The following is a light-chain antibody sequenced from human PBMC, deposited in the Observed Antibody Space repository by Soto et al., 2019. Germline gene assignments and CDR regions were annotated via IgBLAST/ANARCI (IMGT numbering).Light chain of an antibody. CDR2: DVS. J-gene: IGLJ2*01. CDR1: SSDVGAYNY. V-gene: IGLV2-14*03. Sequence: QSALTQPASVSGSPGQSITISCTGTSSDVGAYNYVSWYQHHPGKAPKLMIYDVSNRPSGVSNRFSGSKSGNTASLTISGLQAEDEADYYCTSCTARGPRVFGEGTKLPVL. CDR3: TSCTARGPRV.